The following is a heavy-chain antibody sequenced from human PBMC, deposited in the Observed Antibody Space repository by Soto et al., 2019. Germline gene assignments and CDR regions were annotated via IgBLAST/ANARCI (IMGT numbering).Heavy chain of an antibody. D-gene: IGHD6-19*01. V-gene: IGHV1-46*01. CDR2: INPSGGST. CDR1: GYTFTRYY. J-gene: IGHJ4*02. CDR3: ARGEGAVAGPYYFDY. Sequence: ASVKVSCTASGYTFTRYYMYWVRQAPGQGLEWMGIINPSGGSTSYAQKFQGRVTMTRDTSTSTVYMELSSLRSEDTAVYYCARGEGAVAGPYYFDYWGQGTLVTVSS.